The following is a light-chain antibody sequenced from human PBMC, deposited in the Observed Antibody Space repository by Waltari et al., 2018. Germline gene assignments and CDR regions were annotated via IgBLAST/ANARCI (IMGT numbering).Light chain of an antibody. V-gene: IGLV1-40*01. J-gene: IGLJ2*01. CDR1: SSTTGAGSD. CDR2: NNN. CDR3: QSYDSSLSGVI. Sequence: QSVLTQPPSVSGAPGQRVTLSCTGSSSTTGAGSDVHWYQQLPGTAPKLLIYNNNIRPSGVPARFSGSRSGTSASLAITGLQAEDEADYYCQSYDSSLSGVIFGGGTKLTVL.